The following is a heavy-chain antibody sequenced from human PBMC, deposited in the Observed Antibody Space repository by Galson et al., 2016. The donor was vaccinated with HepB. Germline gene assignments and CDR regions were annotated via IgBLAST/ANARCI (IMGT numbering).Heavy chain of an antibody. D-gene: IGHD3-10*01. V-gene: IGHV3-74*01. Sequence: SLRLSCAASGFTFSYYWMHWVRQAPGKGLVWVSRINSDWSDANYANSVKGRFTISRDNAKNTLYLQVNSLRAEDTAVYYCARDAYYYDSGSRAFDVWGQGTMVTVSS. CDR2: INSDWSDA. CDR3: ARDAYYYDSGSRAFDV. J-gene: IGHJ3*01. CDR1: GFTFSYYW.